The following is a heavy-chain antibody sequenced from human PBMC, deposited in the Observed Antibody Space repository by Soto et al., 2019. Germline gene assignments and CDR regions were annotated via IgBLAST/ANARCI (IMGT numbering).Heavy chain of an antibody. Sequence: GGSLRLSCAASGFTFSSYAMSWVRQAPGKGLEWVSAISGSGGSTYYADSVKGRFTISRDNSKNTLYLQMNSLRAEDTAVYYCAKDQDCSGGSCYLYYYYGMDVWGQGTTVTVSS. D-gene: IGHD2-15*01. J-gene: IGHJ6*02. CDR1: GFTFSSYA. CDR2: ISGSGGST. V-gene: IGHV3-23*01. CDR3: AKDQDCSGGSCYLYYYYGMDV.